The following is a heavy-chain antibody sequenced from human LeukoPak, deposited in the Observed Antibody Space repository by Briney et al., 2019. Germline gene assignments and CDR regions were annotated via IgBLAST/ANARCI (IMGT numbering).Heavy chain of an antibody. D-gene: IGHD6-13*01. V-gene: IGHV3-30*02. Sequence: GGSLRLSCAASGFTFSSYGMHWVRQAPGKGLEWVAFIRYDGSNKYYADSVKGRFTISRDNSKNTLYLQMNSLRAEDTAVYYCAKEGIHMHYYYMDVWGKGTTVTVSS. CDR1: GFTFSSYG. J-gene: IGHJ6*03. CDR2: IRYDGSNK. CDR3: AKEGIHMHYYYMDV.